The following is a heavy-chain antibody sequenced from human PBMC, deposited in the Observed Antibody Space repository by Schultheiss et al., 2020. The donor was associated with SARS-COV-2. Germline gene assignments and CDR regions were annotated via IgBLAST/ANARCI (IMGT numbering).Heavy chain of an antibody. CDR2: ISGSGGST. J-gene: IGHJ4*02. CDR3: AKDRWETTASDY. V-gene: IGHV3-23*01. Sequence: GGSLRLSCTASGFTFSSYAMSWVRQAPGKGLEWVSAISGSGGSTYYADSVKGRFTISRDNSKNTLYLQMNSLRAEDTAVYYCAKDRWETTASDYWGQGTLVTVSS. D-gene: IGHD4-17*01. CDR1: GFTFSSYA.